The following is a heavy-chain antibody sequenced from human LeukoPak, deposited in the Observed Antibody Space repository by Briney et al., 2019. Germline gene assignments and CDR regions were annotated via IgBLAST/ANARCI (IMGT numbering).Heavy chain of an antibody. CDR2: IKQDGSEK. CDR3: ARDFVVVVPAALYYYYYGMDV. J-gene: IGHJ6*02. D-gene: IGHD2-15*01. V-gene: IGHV3-7*01. Sequence: PGGSLRLSCAASGFTFSTSDMQWVRQATGKGLEGVANIKQDGSEKHYVDSVKGRFTISRDNAEKSLYLHMNSLRAEDTAVYYCARDFVVVVPAALYYYYYGMDVWGQGTTVTVSS. CDR1: GFTFSTSD.